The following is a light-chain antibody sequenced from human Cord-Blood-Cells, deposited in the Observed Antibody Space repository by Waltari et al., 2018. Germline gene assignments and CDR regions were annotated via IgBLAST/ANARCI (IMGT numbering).Light chain of an antibody. J-gene: IGKJ2*01. CDR1: QSISSY. V-gene: IGKV1-39*01. CDR3: QQRYSTPYT. Sequence: DIQMTQSPSSLSASVGDRVTITCRSTQSISSYLNGYQQKPGKARKLLIYAASSLQRGVPSSFSGSGSETDFTLTISRLQPEDFATYYCQQRYSTPYTFGQGTKLEIK. CDR2: AAS.